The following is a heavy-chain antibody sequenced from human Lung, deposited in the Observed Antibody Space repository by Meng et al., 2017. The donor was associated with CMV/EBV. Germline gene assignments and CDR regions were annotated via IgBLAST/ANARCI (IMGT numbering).Heavy chain of an antibody. CDR1: GFSFSDYY. D-gene: IGHD6-13*01. CDR2: ISSSGTTI. V-gene: IGHV3-11*01. Sequence: GGSLRLXCAASGFSFSDYYMSWIRQAPGKGLEWVSYISSSGTTIYYADSVKGRFTISRDNSKNTLYLQMNSLRAEDTALYYCAKAFSASWYREYYDDWGQGXLVTVSS. J-gene: IGHJ4*02. CDR3: AKAFSASWYREYYDD.